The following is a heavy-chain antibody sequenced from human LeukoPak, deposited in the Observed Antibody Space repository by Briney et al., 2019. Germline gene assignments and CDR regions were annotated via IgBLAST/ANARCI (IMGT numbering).Heavy chain of an antibody. Sequence: PSETLSLTCTVSDGSINHWSWIRQSAGKGLEWIGRIYSSGSTNYNPSLKSRVTMPVDTSKNQFSLKLSSVTAADTAVYYCARGLKYSGTYGWFDPWGQGTPVTVSS. D-gene: IGHD1-26*01. CDR3: ARGLKYSGTYGWFDP. V-gene: IGHV4-4*07. CDR2: IYSSGST. CDR1: DGSINH. J-gene: IGHJ5*02.